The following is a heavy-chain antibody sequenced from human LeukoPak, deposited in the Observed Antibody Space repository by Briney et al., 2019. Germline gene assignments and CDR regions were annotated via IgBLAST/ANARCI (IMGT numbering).Heavy chain of an antibody. Sequence: ASVKVSCKVSGYTLTELSMHWVRQAPGKGLEWMGGFDPEDGETIYAQKFQGRVTMTEDTSTDTAYMELSSLGSEDTAVYYCATDPYRPRLFDIWGQGTMVTVSS. J-gene: IGHJ3*02. D-gene: IGHD3-16*01. CDR2: FDPEDGET. CDR1: GYTLTELS. CDR3: ATDPYRPRLFDI. V-gene: IGHV1-24*01.